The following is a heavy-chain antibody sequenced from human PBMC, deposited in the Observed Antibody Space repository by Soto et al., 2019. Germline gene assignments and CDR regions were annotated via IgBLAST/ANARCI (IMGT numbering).Heavy chain of an antibody. V-gene: IGHV3-23*01. Sequence: PGGSLRLSCAASGFTVSSYAMNWVRQAPGRGLEWVSTISYDGGNTYYPHSVKGRFTISRDNSKNTLYLQMNSLRAEDAAVYYCAKGGIGWFDPWGQGTLVTVSS. J-gene: IGHJ5*02. CDR1: GFTVSSYA. D-gene: IGHD2-21*01. CDR2: ISYDGGNT. CDR3: AKGGIGWFDP.